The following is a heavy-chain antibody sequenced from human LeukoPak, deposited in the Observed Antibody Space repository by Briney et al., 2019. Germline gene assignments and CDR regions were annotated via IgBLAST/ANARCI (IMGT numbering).Heavy chain of an antibody. CDR1: GDSISLSFYY. V-gene: IGHV4-39*02. Sequence: SETLSLTCSVSGDSISLSFYYWGWLRQPPGTALEWIGSVYYSGTTSYNPSLKSRVTISVDMSKNHFSLRLRSVTAADTAVYYCARYRRYSSSDWFDPWGQGTLVTVSS. CDR3: ARYRRYSSSDWFDP. CDR2: VYYSGTT. J-gene: IGHJ5*02. D-gene: IGHD6-6*01.